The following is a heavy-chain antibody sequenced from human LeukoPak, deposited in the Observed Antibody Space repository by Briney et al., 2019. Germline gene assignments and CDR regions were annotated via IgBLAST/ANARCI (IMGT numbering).Heavy chain of an antibody. CDR2: ISGSGNLT. D-gene: IGHD3-10*01. V-gene: IGHV3-23*01. J-gene: IGHJ4*02. CDR1: GFTFSNYA. CDR3: SKDAASGTYGTFDY. Sequence: GGSLRLSCAASGFTFSNYAMTWVRQAPGKGLEWVSTISGSGNLTYFADSVKGRFTISRDNSKNTLYLQMNSLRAEDTALYYCSKDAASGTYGTFDYWGQGTPVIVSS.